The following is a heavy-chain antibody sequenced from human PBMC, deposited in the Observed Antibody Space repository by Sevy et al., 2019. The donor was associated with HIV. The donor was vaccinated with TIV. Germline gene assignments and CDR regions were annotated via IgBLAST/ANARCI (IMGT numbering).Heavy chain of an antibody. D-gene: IGHD6-13*01. CDR1: GFTLSSYG. CDR3: AKEGSSSWTYYYYYYMDV. V-gene: IGHV3-30*18. Sequence: GGSLRLSCTASGFTLSSYGMHWVRQAPGKGLEWVAVISYDGSNKYYADSVKGRFTISRDNSKNTLYLQMNSLRAEDTAVYYCAKEGSSSWTYYYYYYMDVWGKGTTVTVSS. CDR2: ISYDGSNK. J-gene: IGHJ6*03.